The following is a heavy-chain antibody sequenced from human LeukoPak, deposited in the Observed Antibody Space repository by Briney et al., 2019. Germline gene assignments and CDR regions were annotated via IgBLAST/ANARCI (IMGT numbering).Heavy chain of an antibody. J-gene: IGHJ4*02. V-gene: IGHV3-7*05. D-gene: IGHD3-22*01. Sequence: GGSLRLSCAASGFTFSSYWMSWVRQAPGKGLEWVANIKQDGSEKYYADSVKGRFTISRDNAKNSLYLEMNSLRAEDTAVYYCVRERTNYYDSSGYYWGQGSLVTVSS. CDR1: GFTFSSYW. CDR3: VRERTNYYDSSGYY. CDR2: IKQDGSEK.